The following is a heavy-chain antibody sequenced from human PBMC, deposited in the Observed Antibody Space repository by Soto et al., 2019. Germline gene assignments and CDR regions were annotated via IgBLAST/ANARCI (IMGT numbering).Heavy chain of an antibody. D-gene: IGHD2-21*02. CDR3: ARGVHIVVVTAILDAFDI. CDR1: GGTFSSYA. J-gene: IGHJ3*02. CDR2: IIPIFGTA. Sequence: QVQLVQSGAEVQKPGSSVKVSCKASGGTFSSYAISWVRQAPGQGLEWMGGIIPIFGTANYAQKFQGRVTITSDESTSTAYMELSSLRSEDTAVYYCARGVHIVVVTAILDAFDIWGQGTMVTVSS. V-gene: IGHV1-69*01.